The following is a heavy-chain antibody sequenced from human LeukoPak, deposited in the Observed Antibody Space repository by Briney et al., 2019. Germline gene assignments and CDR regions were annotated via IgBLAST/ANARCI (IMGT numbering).Heavy chain of an antibody. D-gene: IGHD2-2*01. J-gene: IGHJ6*02. CDR3: ARGYLYYYYGMDV. CDR1: GGSFSGYY. Sequence: SQTLSLTCAVYGGSFSGYYWSWIRQPPGKGLEWIGEINHSGSTNYNPSLKSRVTISVDTSKNQFSLKLSSVTAADTAVYYCARGYLYYYYGMDVWGHGTAVTVSS. CDR2: INHSGST. V-gene: IGHV4-34*01.